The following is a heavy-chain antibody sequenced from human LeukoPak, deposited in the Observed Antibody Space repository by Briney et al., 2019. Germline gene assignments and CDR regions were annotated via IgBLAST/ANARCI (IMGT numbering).Heavy chain of an antibody. CDR3: ARGVGQDAFDI. CDR2: IYSGGST. CDR1: GFPVRNNY. Sequence: GSLRLSCAASGFPVRNNYMSWVRQAPGKGLEWVSVIYSGGSTYYADFVKGRFTFSKDNSKNTLYLQMTNLRVEDTAVYYCARGVGQDAFDIWGQGTMVTVSS. J-gene: IGHJ3*02. D-gene: IGHD1-26*01. V-gene: IGHV3-53*01.